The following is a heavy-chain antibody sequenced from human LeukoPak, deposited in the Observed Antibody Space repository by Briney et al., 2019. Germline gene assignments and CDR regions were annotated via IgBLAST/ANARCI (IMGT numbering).Heavy chain of an antibody. CDR1: GGSISSGSYY. D-gene: IGHD2-2*01. V-gene: IGHV4-61*02. CDR3: ARGVGSSSRVRYSYMDV. CDR2: IYTSWST. Sequence: SETLSLTCTVSGGSISSGSYYWSWIRQPAGKGLEWIGRIYTSWSTNYNPSLKSRVSISIDTSKNQFSLKLSSVTAADTAVYYCARGVGSSSRVRYSYMDVWGKGTTVSVSS. J-gene: IGHJ6*03.